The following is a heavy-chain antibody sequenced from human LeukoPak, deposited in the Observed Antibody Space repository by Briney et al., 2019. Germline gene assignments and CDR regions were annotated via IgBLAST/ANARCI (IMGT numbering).Heavy chain of an antibody. CDR2: IYYSGCT. Sequence: SETLSLTCTVSGGSLSNYYWNWIRQPPGKGLEWIAYIYYSGCTNYNPSLKSRVTISLDTSKNQFSLKLSSVTTADTAVYYCARMPDILTGLDSWGQGTLVTVSS. J-gene: IGHJ4*02. D-gene: IGHD3-9*01. V-gene: IGHV4-59*01. CDR1: GGSLSNYY. CDR3: ARMPDILTGLDS.